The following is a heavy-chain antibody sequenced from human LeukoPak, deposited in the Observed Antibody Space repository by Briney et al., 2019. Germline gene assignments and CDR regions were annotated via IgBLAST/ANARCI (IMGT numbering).Heavy chain of an antibody. Sequence: GGSLRLSCVASGFTLSSYAVSWVRQAPGKGLQWVSSLGISGDYAWYAGSVKGRFTISGDSSKNTLYLQMNRLGAEDTAVYYCARGGGGNSDFLTTYTGASLSFDYWGQGALVTVSS. CDR2: LGISGDYA. D-gene: IGHD3-9*01. J-gene: IGHJ4*02. V-gene: IGHV3-23*01. CDR1: GFTLSSYA. CDR3: ARGGGGNSDFLTTYTGASLSFDY.